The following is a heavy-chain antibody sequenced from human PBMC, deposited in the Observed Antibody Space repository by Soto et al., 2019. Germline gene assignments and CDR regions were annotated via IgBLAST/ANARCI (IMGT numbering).Heavy chain of an antibody. J-gene: IGHJ4*02. CDR3: AGPIARWEFAY. V-gene: IGHV4-59*08. D-gene: IGHD6-13*01. CDR2: IYYSGST. CDR1: GGSISSYY. Sequence: PSETLSLTCTVSGGSISSYYWSWIRQPPGKGLEWIGYIYYSGSTNYNPSLKSRVTISVDTSKNQLSLKLSSGTAADTAVYYCAGPIARWEFAYWGQGTLVTVSA.